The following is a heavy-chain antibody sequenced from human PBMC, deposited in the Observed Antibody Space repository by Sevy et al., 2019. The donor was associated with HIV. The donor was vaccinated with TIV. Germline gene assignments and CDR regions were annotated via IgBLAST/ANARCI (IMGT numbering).Heavy chain of an antibody. CDR2: IAVGSGNT. CDR3: AAGASIRVVRGVSDFDY. Sequence: ASVKVSCKASGFTFTSSAVQWVRQAHGQRLEWIGWIAVGSGNTNYAQKFQERVTITRDMSTSTAYMELSSLRSEDTAVYYCAAGASIRVVRGVSDFDYWGQGTLVTVSS. J-gene: IGHJ4*02. D-gene: IGHD3-10*01. CDR1: GFTFTSSA. V-gene: IGHV1-58*01.